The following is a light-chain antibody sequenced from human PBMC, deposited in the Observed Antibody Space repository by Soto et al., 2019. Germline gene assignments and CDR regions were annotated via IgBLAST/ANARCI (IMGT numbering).Light chain of an antibody. V-gene: IGLV3-1*01. CDR3: QAWDSSTAGV. CDR1: KLGDKY. J-gene: IGLJ2*01. CDR2: QDT. Sequence: SYELTQPPSVSVSPGQTASITCSGDKLGDKYACWYQQKPGQSPLLVIYQDTKRPSGIPERFSGSKSGNTATLTISGTQAMDEADYYCQAWDSSTAGVFGGGTKLTAL.